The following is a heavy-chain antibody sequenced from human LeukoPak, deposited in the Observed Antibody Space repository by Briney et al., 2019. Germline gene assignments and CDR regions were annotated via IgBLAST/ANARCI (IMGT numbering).Heavy chain of an antibody. CDR2: INPNSGGT. CDR1: GYTFTDYY. D-gene: IGHD4-17*01. CDR3: ARVVRARDYGACGY. J-gene: IGHJ4*02. Sequence: ASVKVSCKASGYTFTDYYIHWVRQAPGQGLEWMGWINPNSGGTRNAQKFQGRVTMTRDTSISTAYMELSRLRSDDTAVYYCARVVRARDYGACGYWGQGTLVTVSS. V-gene: IGHV1-2*02.